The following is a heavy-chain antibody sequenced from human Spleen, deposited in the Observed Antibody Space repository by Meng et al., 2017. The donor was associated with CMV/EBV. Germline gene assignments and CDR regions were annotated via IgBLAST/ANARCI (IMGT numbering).Heavy chain of an antibody. CDR3: ARDLPSSWYRNGMDV. Sequence: GESLKISCAASGLTFSSYGIHWVRQAPGKGLEWVAVIWYDGSNEYYVDSVKGRFTISRDNSKNTMYLQMNSLGPEDTAVYYCARDLPSSWYRNGMDVWGQGTTVTVSS. CDR2: IWYDGSNE. V-gene: IGHV3-33*01. J-gene: IGHJ6*02. CDR1: GLTFSSYG. D-gene: IGHD6-13*01.